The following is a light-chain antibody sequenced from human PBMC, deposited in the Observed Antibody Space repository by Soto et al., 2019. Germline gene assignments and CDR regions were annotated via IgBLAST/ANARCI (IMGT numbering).Light chain of an antibody. Sequence: EIVMTQSPSTLSVSPGERATLSCRASQSVSSNLAWYQQKPGQAPRLLIYGASTRATGIPARFSGSGSGTEFTLTISSLQSADFAVYYCQQYNNCPPWTFGQGTKLEIK. CDR2: GAS. V-gene: IGKV3-15*01. J-gene: IGKJ1*01. CDR1: QSVSSN. CDR3: QQYNNCPPWT.